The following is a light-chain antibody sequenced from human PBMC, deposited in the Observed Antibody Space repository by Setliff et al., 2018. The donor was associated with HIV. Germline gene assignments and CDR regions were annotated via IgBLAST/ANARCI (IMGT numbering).Light chain of an antibody. V-gene: IGLV1-44*01. CDR2: TNN. Sequence: VLTQPRSASGAPGQRVTIFCSGTSSNIGSHHVSWYQQLPGTAPKLLICTNNQRPSGVPDRFSGSKSDTSASLAISGLQSEDEADYYCAAWDDSLNGYVFAPGTKV. CDR3: AAWDDSLNGYV. CDR1: SSNIGSHH. J-gene: IGLJ1*01.